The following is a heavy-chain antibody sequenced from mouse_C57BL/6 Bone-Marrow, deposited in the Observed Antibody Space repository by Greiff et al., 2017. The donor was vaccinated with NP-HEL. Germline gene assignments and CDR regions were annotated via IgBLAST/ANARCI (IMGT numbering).Heavy chain of an antibody. J-gene: IGHJ4*01. V-gene: IGHV1-7*01. CDR2: INPCSGYT. Sequence: VQLQQSGAELAKPGASVKLSCKASGYTFTSYCMHWVKQRPGQGLEWIGFINPCSGYTKYNQKFKDKATLTADKSSSTAYMQLSSLTYEDSAVYYCESSRRYYYGSTYAMDYWGQGTSVTVSS. D-gene: IGHD1-1*01. CDR1: GYTFTSYC. CDR3: ESSRRYYYGSTYAMDY.